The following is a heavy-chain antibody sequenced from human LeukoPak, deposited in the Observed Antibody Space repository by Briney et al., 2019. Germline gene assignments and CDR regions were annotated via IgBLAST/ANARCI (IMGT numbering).Heavy chain of an antibody. CDR2: INPNSGGT. J-gene: IGHJ5*02. CDR3: ARDNSVGDIAWWFDP. V-gene: IGHV1-2*02. D-gene: IGHD3-16*02. CDR1: GYTFTGYY. Sequence: ASVKVSCKASGYTFTGYYMHWVRQAPGQGLEWMGWINPNSGGTNYAQKFQGRVTMTRDTSISTAYMELSRLRSEDTAVYYCARDNSVGDIAWWFDPWGQGTLVTVSS.